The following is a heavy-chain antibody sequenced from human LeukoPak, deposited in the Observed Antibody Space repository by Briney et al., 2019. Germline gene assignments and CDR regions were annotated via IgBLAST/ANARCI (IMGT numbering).Heavy chain of an antibody. D-gene: IGHD6-13*01. Sequence: SETLSLTCAVSGGSISSGGYSLSWIRQPPGKGLEWIGYIYHSGSTYYHPSLKSRVTISVDRSKNQFSLKLSSVTAADTAVYYCARGRPSPGSSWHEEKYYFDYWGQGTLVTVSS. V-gene: IGHV4-30-2*01. CDR3: ARGRPSPGSSWHEEKYYFDY. CDR1: GGSISSGGYS. CDR2: IYHSGST. J-gene: IGHJ4*02.